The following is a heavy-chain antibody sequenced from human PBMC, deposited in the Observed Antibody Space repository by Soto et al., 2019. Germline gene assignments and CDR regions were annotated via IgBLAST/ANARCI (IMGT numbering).Heavy chain of an antibody. Sequence: EVQLVESGGGLIQPGGSLRLSCAVSGFTVSNNYMSWVRQAPGKGLEGVSVIYSGGYTAYGDSAKGRFTISRDNSKTTTSPQTNSGGPRAAAVYCCATHPGGGGYWGQGTLVTVSS. CDR1: GFTVSNNY. CDR2: IYSGGYT. CDR3: ATHPGGGGY. V-gene: IGHV3-53*01. J-gene: IGHJ4*02. D-gene: IGHD3-10*01.